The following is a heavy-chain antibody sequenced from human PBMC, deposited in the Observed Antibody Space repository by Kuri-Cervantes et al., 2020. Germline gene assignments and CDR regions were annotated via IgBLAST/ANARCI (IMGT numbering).Heavy chain of an antibody. Sequence: SETLALTCTVSGGSISGSYWNWVRQPPGKGLEWIGYFYHSGNTIYNPSLKSRVTMSVETSTNQFSLKLNSVTAADTAVYYCARSGAVTTRAFDFWGRGTMVTVSS. V-gene: IGHV4-59*01. CDR1: GGSISGSY. CDR2: FYHSGNT. J-gene: IGHJ3*01. D-gene: IGHD4-17*01. CDR3: ARSGAVTTRAFDF.